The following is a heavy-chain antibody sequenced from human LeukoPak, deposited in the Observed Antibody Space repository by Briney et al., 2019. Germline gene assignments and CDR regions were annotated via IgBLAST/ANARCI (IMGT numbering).Heavy chain of an antibody. CDR3: ARARAHLKYYYDSSGYYYFDY. Sequence: SETLSLTCAVYGGSFSGYYWSWISQPPGKGLEWIGEINHSGSTNYNPSLKSRVTISVDTSKNQFSLKLSSVTAADTAVYYCARARAHLKYYYDSSGYYYFDYWGQGTLVTVSS. V-gene: IGHV4-34*01. D-gene: IGHD3-22*01. CDR1: GGSFSGYY. CDR2: INHSGST. J-gene: IGHJ4*02.